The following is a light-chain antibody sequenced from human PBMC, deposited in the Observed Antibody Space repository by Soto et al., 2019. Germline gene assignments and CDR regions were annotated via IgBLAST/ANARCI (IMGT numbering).Light chain of an antibody. V-gene: IGKV3-20*01. J-gene: IGKJ5*01. CDR3: QHYSSSPPAIT. CDR2: GAS. Sequence: EIVMTQSPATLSVPPGERATLSCRASQSVTSGYLAWYQQQPDQAPRLLIYGASYRATGIPDRFSGDGSGTDFTLTISRLEPEDFAVYYCQHYSSSPPAITFGQGTRLEIK. CDR1: QSVTSGY.